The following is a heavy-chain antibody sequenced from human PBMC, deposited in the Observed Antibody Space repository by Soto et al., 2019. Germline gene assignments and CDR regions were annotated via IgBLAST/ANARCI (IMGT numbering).Heavy chain of an antibody. CDR3: ARVGAWELLNFDY. D-gene: IGHD1-26*01. Sequence: GGSLRLSCAASGFTFSSYSMNWVRQAPGKGPEWVSSISSSSSYIYYADSVKGRFTISRDNAKNSLYLQMNSLRAEDTAVYYCARVGAWELLNFDYWGQGPMITVSS. CDR2: ISSSSSYI. J-gene: IGHJ4*02. V-gene: IGHV3-21*01. CDR1: GFTFSSYS.